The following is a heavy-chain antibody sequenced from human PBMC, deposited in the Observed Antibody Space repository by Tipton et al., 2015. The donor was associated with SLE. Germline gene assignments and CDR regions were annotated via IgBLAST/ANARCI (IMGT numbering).Heavy chain of an antibody. V-gene: IGHV4-59*11. CDR1: GASIGSHH. Sequence: TLSLTCTVSGASIGSHHWTWIRQPPGEGLEWIGQMHNSGDSTYNPSLKSRVTMSVDTSKNHFSLKLTSVIAADTAAYYCARDIEAPGDFLYFDYWGQGILVTVSS. J-gene: IGHJ4*02. D-gene: IGHD7-27*01. CDR3: ARDIEAPGDFLYFDY. CDR2: MHNSGDS.